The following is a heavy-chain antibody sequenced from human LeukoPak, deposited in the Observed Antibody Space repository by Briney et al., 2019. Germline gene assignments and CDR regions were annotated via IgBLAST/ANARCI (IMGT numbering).Heavy chain of an antibody. CDR3: ARDRVGAMDFDY. Sequence: PSETLSLTCSVSGGSISSYHWSWIRQPAGKGLEWIGRIYSSGSTNYNPSLKSRVTISGDKSKNQLSLKLSPVTAADTAVYYCARDRVGAMDFDYWGQGTLVTVSS. CDR1: GGSISSYH. V-gene: IGHV4-4*07. J-gene: IGHJ4*02. CDR2: IYSSGST. D-gene: IGHD1-26*01.